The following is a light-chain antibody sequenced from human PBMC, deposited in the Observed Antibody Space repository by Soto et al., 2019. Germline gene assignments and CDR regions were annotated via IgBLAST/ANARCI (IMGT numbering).Light chain of an antibody. J-gene: IGKJ3*01. CDR1: QSVTTY. CDR2: DAS. CDR3: QQRSNWPPGVT. Sequence: EVVLTQSPATLSLSPGERDTLSCTASQSVTTYLAWYQQKPGQAPRLLIYDASTRATGIPARFSGSGSGTDFTLTISSLEPEDCAVYYCQQRSNWPPGVTFGPGTKVDIK. V-gene: IGKV3-11*01.